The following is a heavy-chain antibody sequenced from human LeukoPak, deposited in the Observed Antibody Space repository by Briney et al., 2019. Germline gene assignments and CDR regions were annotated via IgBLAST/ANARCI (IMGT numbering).Heavy chain of an antibody. CDR1: GGTFSSYA. V-gene: IGHV1-69*01. CDR3: ARDMVRGVIITFAFDI. J-gene: IGHJ3*02. D-gene: IGHD3-10*01. CDR2: IIPIFGTA. Sequence: ASVKVSCKASGGTFSSYAISWVRQAPGQGLEWMGGIIPIFGTANYAQKFQGRVTITADESTSTAYMELSSLRSGDTAVYYCARDMVRGVIITFAFDIWGQGTMVTVSS.